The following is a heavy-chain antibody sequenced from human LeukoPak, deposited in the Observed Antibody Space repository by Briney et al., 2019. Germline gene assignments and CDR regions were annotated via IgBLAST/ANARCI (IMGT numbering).Heavy chain of an antibody. J-gene: IGHJ4*02. V-gene: IGHV1-2*02. CDR2: INPKSGGT. D-gene: IGHD3-22*01. Sequence: ASVKVSCKASGYTFTGYYMHWVRQAPGQGLEWMGWINPKSGGTNYAQKFQGRVTMTRDTSISTAYMELSRLRSDDTAVYYCARDLHYYDSSGKDYWGQGTLVTVSS. CDR1: GYTFTGYY. CDR3: ARDLHYYDSSGKDY.